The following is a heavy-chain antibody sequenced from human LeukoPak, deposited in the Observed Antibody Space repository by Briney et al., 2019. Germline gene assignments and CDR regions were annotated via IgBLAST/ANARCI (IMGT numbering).Heavy chain of an antibody. CDR3: ARGTISFDY. CDR1: GFTFSSYG. J-gene: IGHJ4*02. CDR2: IWYDGSNK. D-gene: IGHD1-1*01. V-gene: IGHV3-33*01. Sequence: PGRSLRLSCAASGFTFSSYGMHRVRQAPGKGLEWVAVIWYDGSNKYYADSVKGRFTISRDNSKNTLYLQMNSLRAEDTAVYYCARGTISFDYWGQGTLVTVSS.